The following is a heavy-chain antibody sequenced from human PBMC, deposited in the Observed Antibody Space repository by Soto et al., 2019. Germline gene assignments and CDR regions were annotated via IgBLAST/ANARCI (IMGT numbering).Heavy chain of an antibody. CDR1: GFSLSTSGMC. D-gene: IGHD3-9*01. Sequence: SGPTLVNPTQTLTLTCTFSGFSLSTSGMCVSWIRQPPGKALECLARIDWDDDKYYSTSLKTRLTISKDTSKNQVVLTMTNMDPVDKAKYYCARIVRDTYYDILTGHPSKYYYYMDVWGKRNTVTVSS. V-gene: IGHV2-70*11. J-gene: IGHJ6*03. CDR3: ARIVRDTYYDILTGHPSKYYYYMDV. CDR2: IDWDDDK.